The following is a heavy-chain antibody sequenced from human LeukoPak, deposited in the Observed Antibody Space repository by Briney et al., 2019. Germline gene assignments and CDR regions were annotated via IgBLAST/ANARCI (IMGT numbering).Heavy chain of an antibody. Sequence: GGSLRLSCAASGFTFSNYNMNWVRQAPGKGLEWVSYISTSSSTIYYADSVKGRFTISRDNAKNSLYLQMNSLRAEDTAVYYCASGCGGDCYSDAFEIWGQGTMVTASS. V-gene: IGHV3-48*01. J-gene: IGHJ3*02. CDR2: ISTSSSTI. CDR1: GFTFSNYN. D-gene: IGHD2-21*02. CDR3: ASGCGGDCYSDAFEI.